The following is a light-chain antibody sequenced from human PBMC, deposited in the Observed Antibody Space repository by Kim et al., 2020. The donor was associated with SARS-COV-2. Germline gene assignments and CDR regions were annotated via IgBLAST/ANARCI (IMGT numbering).Light chain of an antibody. V-gene: IGLV7-46*01. CDR1: TGAVTSGHY. Sequence: PGGTVTLTCGSSTGAVTSGHYPYWFQQKPGQAPRTLIFHTSNKHSWTPARFSGSLLGGKAALTLSGAQPEDEAEYYCLLSYSGARVFGGGTKLTVL. J-gene: IGLJ3*02. CDR2: HTS. CDR3: LLSYSGARV.